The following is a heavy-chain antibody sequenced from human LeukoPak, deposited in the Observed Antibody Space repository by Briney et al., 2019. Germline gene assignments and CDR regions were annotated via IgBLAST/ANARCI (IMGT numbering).Heavy chain of an antibody. D-gene: IGHD5-24*01. J-gene: IGHJ4*02. CDR3: AKGRGWLQFFDY. CDR1: GFTFSNYW. V-gene: IGHV3-74*01. Sequence: PGGSLRLSCAASGFTFSNYWMHWVRQAPGKVLVWVSRINSDGSSTSYADSVKGRFTISRDNSKNTLYLQMNSLRAEDTVVYYCAKGRGWLQFFDYWGQGTLVTVSS. CDR2: INSDGSST.